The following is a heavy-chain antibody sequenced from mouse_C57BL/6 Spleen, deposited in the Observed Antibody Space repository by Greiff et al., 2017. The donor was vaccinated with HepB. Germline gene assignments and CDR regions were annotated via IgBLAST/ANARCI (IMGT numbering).Heavy chain of an antibody. Sequence: EVQRVESGGGLVKPGGSLKLSCAASGFTFSSYAMSWVRQTPEKRLEWVATISDGGSYTYYPDNVKGRFTISRDNAKNNLYLQMSHLKSEDTAMYYCARDGGNYDAMDYWGQGTSVTVSS. CDR1: GFTFSSYA. V-gene: IGHV5-4*01. D-gene: IGHD2-1*01. CDR2: ISDGGSYT. J-gene: IGHJ4*01. CDR3: ARDGGNYDAMDY.